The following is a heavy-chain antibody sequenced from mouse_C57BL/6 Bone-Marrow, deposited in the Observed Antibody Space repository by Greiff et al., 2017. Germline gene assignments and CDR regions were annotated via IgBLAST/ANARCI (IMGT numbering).Heavy chain of an antibody. V-gene: IGHV14-4*01. CDR1: GFNIKDDY. Sequence: EVHLVESGAELVRPGASVKLSCTASGFNIKDDYMHWVKQRPEQGLEWIGWIDPETGATEYASKCQGKATITADTSSTTAYLQLISLPSEDTAVYYCTLSYYCGGYWGQGTTLTVSS. J-gene: IGHJ2*01. D-gene: IGHD1-1*01. CDR2: IDPETGAT. CDR3: TLSYYCGGY.